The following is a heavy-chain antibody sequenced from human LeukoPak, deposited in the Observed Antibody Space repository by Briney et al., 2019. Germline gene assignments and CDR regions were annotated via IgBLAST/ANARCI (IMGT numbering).Heavy chain of an antibody. J-gene: IGHJ4*02. D-gene: IGHD5-24*01. CDR3: ARIRDGYNYSYYFDY. Sequence: SETLSLTCTVSGGSISSGGYYWSWIRQHPGKGLEWIGYIYYSGSTYYNPSLKSRVTISVDTSKNQFSLKLSSVTAADMAVYYCARIRDGYNYSYYFDYWGQGTLVTVSS. V-gene: IGHV4-31*03. CDR1: GGSISSGGYY. CDR2: IYYSGST.